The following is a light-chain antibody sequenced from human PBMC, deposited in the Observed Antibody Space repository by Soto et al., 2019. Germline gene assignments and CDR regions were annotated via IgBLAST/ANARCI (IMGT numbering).Light chain of an antibody. Sequence: ETVFTQSPATLSLSPGESATLSCRASQSVSTYLAWYQQTPGQAPRILIYDASTRDTGIPARFSGRGSGTEFTLPISRLQSEDFEVYYCQQYNNWLGTFGQGTKVDIK. CDR1: QSVSTY. CDR3: QQYNNWLGT. J-gene: IGKJ1*01. CDR2: DAS. V-gene: IGKV3-15*01.